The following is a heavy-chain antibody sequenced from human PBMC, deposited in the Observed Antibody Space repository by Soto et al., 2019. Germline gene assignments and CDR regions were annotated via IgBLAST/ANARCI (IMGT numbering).Heavy chain of an antibody. D-gene: IGHD3-9*01. CDR2: IYSDGST. Sequence: GGSLRLSCTASGFTFGDYAMSWFRQAPGKGLEWVSVIYSDGSTYYADSVKGRFIISRDNSNNTLYFQMNSLRAEDTAVYYCATLTKYDILTGFYPCWGQGTLVTVSS. J-gene: IGHJ4*02. CDR3: ATLTKYDILTGFYPC. CDR1: GFTFGDYA. V-gene: IGHV3-66*01.